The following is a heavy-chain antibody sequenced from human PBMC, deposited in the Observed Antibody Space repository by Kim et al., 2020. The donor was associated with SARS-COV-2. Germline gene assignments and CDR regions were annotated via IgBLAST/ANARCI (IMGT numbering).Heavy chain of an antibody. Sequence: SETLSLTCTVSGGSISSYNWRWLRQPPGKGMEWKRSIYSSWSASNNLSLNSRSPISVDMSMYPISLTLNPRTAADTAAYPYPCVVPMVQGLGTDP. J-gene: IGHJ5*02. D-gene: IGHD3-10*01. CDR1: GGSISSYN. CDR3: PCVVPMVQGLGTDP. V-gene: IGHV4-59*13. CDR2: IYSSWSA.